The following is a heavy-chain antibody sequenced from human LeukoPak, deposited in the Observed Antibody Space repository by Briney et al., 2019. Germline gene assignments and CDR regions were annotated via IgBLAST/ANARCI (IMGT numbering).Heavy chain of an antibody. Sequence: PGGSLRLSCAASGFTFDNYAMHWVRKVPGKGLEWVSGISWNGGIIGYADSVKGRFTISRDSAKNSLYLQMNSLRVEDTALYYCAKGGLKLYFGQFHHWGQGTLVTASP. CDR2: ISWNGGII. CDR1: GFTFDNYA. J-gene: IGHJ4*02. D-gene: IGHD3-10*01. V-gene: IGHV3-9*01. CDR3: AKGGLKLYFGQFHH.